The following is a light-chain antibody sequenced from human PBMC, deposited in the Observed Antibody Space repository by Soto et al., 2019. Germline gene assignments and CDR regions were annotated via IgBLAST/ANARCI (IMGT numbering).Light chain of an antibody. CDR1: QSVSSSY. V-gene: IGKV3-20*01. Sequence: PGERATLSCRASQSVSSSYLAWYQQKPGQAPRLLIYTASSRATGIPDRFSGSGSGTDFTLTISRLEPEDFAVYYCQQYGSSPPSWTFGQGTKVAIK. CDR3: QQYGSSPPSWT. CDR2: TAS. J-gene: IGKJ1*01.